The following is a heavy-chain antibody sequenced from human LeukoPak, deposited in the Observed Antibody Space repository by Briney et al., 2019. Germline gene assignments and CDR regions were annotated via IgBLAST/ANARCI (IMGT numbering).Heavy chain of an antibody. CDR3: ARLRSNWGFDY. D-gene: IGHD7-27*01. CDR1: GYSISSGYY. V-gene: IGHV4-38-2*01. CDR2: IYHSGST. J-gene: IGHJ4*02. Sequence: SSETLSLTCAVSGYSISSGYYWGWIRQPPGRGLEWIGSIYHSGSTYYNPSLKSRVTISVDTSKNQFSLKLSSVTAADTAVYYCARLRSNWGFDYWGQGTLVTVSS.